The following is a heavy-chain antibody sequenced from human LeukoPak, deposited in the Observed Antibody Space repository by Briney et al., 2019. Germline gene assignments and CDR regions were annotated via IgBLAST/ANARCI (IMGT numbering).Heavy chain of an antibody. CDR1: GGSISSGDYY. V-gene: IGHV4-30-4*01. D-gene: IGHD4-23*01. CDR3: ARIDYGGNYWYFDL. J-gene: IGHJ2*01. CDR2: IYYSGST. Sequence: SQTLSLTCTVSGGSISSGDYYWSWIRQPPGKGLEWIGYIYYSGSTYYNPSLKSRVTISVDTSKNQFSLKLSSVTAADTAVYYCARIDYGGNYWYFDLWGRGTLVTVSS.